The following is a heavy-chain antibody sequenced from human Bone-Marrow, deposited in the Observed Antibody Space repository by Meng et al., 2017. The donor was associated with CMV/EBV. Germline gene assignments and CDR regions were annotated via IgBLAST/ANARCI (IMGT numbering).Heavy chain of an antibody. V-gene: IGHV3-21*01. Sequence: GGSLRLSCAASGFTFSVFNMNWIRQAPGKGLEWVSSISSSSSYIYYADSVKGRFTISRDNAKNSLYLQMNSLRAEDTAVYYCARVFKYDFWSGYYYYYYGMDVWGQGTTVTVSS. J-gene: IGHJ6*02. D-gene: IGHD3-3*01. CDR1: GFTFSVFN. CDR2: ISSSSSYI. CDR3: ARVFKYDFWSGYYYYYYGMDV.